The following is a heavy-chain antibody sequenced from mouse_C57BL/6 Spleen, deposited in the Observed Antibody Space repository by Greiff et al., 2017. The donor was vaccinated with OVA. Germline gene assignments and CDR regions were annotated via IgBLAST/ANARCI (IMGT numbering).Heavy chain of an antibody. CDR3: AVLKDFDY. D-gene: IGHD1-3*01. Sequence: QVQLQQSGAELVKPGASVKLSCKASGYTFTSYWMQWVKQRPGQGLEWIGEIDPSAGYTNYNQKFKGKATLTVDTSSSTAYMQLSSLTSEDSAVYYCAVLKDFDYWGQGTTLTVSS. CDR2: IDPSAGYT. V-gene: IGHV1-50*01. J-gene: IGHJ2*01. CDR1: GYTFTSYW.